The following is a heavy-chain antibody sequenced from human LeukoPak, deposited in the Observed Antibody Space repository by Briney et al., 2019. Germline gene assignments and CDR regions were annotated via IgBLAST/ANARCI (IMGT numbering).Heavy chain of an antibody. CDR2: INHSGST. Sequence: TSETLPLTCAVYGGSFSGHYWSWIRQPPGKGLEWIGEINHSGSTNYNPSLKSRVTISVDTSKNQFSLKLSSVTAADTAVYYCARVRESWLFDYWGQGTLVTVSS. D-gene: IGHD5-24*01. J-gene: IGHJ4*02. V-gene: IGHV4-34*01. CDR1: GGSFSGHY. CDR3: ARVRESWLFDY.